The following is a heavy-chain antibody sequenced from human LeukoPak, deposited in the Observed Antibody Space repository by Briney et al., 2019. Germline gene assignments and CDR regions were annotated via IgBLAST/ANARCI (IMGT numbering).Heavy chain of an antibody. J-gene: IGHJ4*02. CDR2: INPNSGGT. V-gene: IGHV1-2*02. Sequence: ASVKVSCKASGYTFTDYYIHWVRQAPGQGPEWMGWINPNSGGTNYAQKFQGRVTMTRDTSISTAYMELSGLRSDDTAVFYCARVSSNWDTYFHYWGQGSLVTVSS. D-gene: IGHD7-27*01. CDR1: GYTFTDYY. CDR3: ARVSSNWDTYFHY.